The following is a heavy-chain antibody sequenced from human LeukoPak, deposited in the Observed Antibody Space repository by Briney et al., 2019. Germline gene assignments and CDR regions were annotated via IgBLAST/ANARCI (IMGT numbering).Heavy chain of an antibody. Sequence: ASVKVSCKASGYTFTSYYMHWVRQAPGQGLEWMGIINPSGGSTSYAQKFQGRVTMTRDTSTSTVYMELSSLRSEDTAVYYCARGWAGYCSSTSCYTSSHYYYYMDVWGKGTTVTVSS. D-gene: IGHD2-2*02. CDR1: GYTFTSYY. J-gene: IGHJ6*03. V-gene: IGHV1-46*01. CDR2: INPSGGST. CDR3: ARGWAGYCSSTSCYTSSHYYYYMDV.